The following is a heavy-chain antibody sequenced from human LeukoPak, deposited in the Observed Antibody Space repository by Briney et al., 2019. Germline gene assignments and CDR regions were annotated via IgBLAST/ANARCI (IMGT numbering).Heavy chain of an antibody. CDR2: INHSGST. Sequence: SETLSLTCAVYGGSFSGYYWSWIRQPPGKGLEWIGEINHSGSTNYNPSLKSRVTISVDTSKNQFSLKLSSVTAADTAVYYCARDTIVGDYSYAFDIWGQGTMVTVSS. D-gene: IGHD4-17*01. V-gene: IGHV4-34*01. CDR1: GGSFSGYY. CDR3: ARDTIVGDYSYAFDI. J-gene: IGHJ3*02.